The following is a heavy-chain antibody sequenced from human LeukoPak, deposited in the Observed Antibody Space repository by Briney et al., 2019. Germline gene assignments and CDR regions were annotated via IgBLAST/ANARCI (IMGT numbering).Heavy chain of an antibody. CDR3: ARGNTAMVPSDYFDY. D-gene: IGHD5-18*01. CDR1: GYTFTSYY. J-gene: IGHJ4*02. Sequence: ASVKVSCKASGYTFTSYYMHWVRQAPGQGLEWMGIINPSGGSTSYAQKLQGRVTMTRNTSTSTVYMELSCLRSEDTAVYYCARGNTAMVPSDYFDYWGQGTLVTVSS. V-gene: IGHV1-46*01. CDR2: INPSGGST.